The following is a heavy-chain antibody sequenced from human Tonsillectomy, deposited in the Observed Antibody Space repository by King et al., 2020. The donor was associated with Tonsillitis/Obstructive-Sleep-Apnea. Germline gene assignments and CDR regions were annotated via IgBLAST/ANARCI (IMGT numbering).Heavy chain of an antibody. CDR2: IRSKAHGGTA. V-gene: IGHV3-49*04. CDR3: TRGCSNNWYVG. Sequence: VQLVESGGGLVQPGRSLRLSCTASGFTFGDHAMTWVRQAPGKGLEWVGVIRSKAHGGTAEYAASVKGRFTISRDDSKSSAYLQMNGLRTEDTAVYYCTRGCSNNWYVGWGQGTLVTVSS. J-gene: IGHJ4*02. D-gene: IGHD6-13*01. CDR1: GFTFGDHA.